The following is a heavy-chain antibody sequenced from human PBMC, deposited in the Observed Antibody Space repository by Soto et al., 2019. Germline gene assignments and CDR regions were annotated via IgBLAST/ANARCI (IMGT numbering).Heavy chain of an antibody. J-gene: IGHJ6*02. V-gene: IGHV3-30-3*01. D-gene: IGHD2-2*01. CDR1: GFTFSSYA. CDR2: ISYDGSNK. CDR3: ARVTAGSSTRRGDPYYFGMDV. Sequence: QVQLVESGGGVVQPGRSLRLSCAASGFTFSSYAMHWVRQAPGKGLEWVAVISYDGSNKYYADSVKGRFTISRDNSKKTLYLQMNSLRDEDTAVYYCARVTAGSSTRRGDPYYFGMDVWGQGTTVTVSS.